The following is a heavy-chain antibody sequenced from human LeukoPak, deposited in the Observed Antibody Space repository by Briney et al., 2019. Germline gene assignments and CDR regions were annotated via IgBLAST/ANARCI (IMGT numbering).Heavy chain of an antibody. D-gene: IGHD2-15*01. CDR2: ISAYNGDT. J-gene: IGHJ5*02. V-gene: IGHV1-18*04. CDR3: ARVAPRGYCSGGRCYGWFDP. Sequence: ASVKVSCKASGYTYTSYGISWVRRAPGQGLEWMGWISAYNGDTNYAQKLQGRVTMTRDTSTSTAYMELRSLRSDDTAVYYCARVAPRGYCSGGRCYGWFDPWGQGTLVTVSS. CDR1: GYTYTSYG.